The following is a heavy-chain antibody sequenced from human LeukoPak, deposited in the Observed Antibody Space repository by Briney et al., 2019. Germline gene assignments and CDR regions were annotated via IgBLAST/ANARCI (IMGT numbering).Heavy chain of an antibody. CDR1: GFTFSSYW. Sequence: PGGSLRLSCVASGFTFSSYWMHWVRQAPGKGLVWVSRINSDGSSTKCADSVKGRFTISRDNSKNTLYLQMNSLRAEDTAVYYCAKDGPWSAPTGYADTINSKDDYWGQGTLVTVSS. CDR3: AKDGPWSAPTGYADTINSKDDY. CDR2: INSDGSST. J-gene: IGHJ4*02. V-gene: IGHV3-74*03. D-gene: IGHD3-9*01.